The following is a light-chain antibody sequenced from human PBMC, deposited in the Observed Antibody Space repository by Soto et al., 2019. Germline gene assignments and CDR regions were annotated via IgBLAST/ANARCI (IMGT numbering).Light chain of an antibody. V-gene: IGKV3D-15*01. CDR3: QQYDDWLRLT. Sequence: EIVMTQSPATLSVSPGERATLSCRASQSVNIYLAWYQQKPGQSPRLLIFGASYRATGIPARFSGSGSGTEFNLTISRLQSEDFAVYFCQQYDDWLRLTFCGGTKVEIK. J-gene: IGKJ4*01. CDR2: GAS. CDR1: QSVNIY.